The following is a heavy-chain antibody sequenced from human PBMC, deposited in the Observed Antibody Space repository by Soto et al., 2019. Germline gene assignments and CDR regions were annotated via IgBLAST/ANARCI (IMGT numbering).Heavy chain of an antibody. Sequence: GGSLRLSCAASGFTFSTYSMNWVRQAPGKGLEWVSYISSSSSTIFYTDSVKGRFTVSRDNAKNSLYLQMNSLRAEVTAVYYFARTLPRDYVWGSYRYYDAFDIWGQGTMVTVSS. V-gene: IGHV3-48*01. CDR2: ISSSSSTI. CDR1: GFTFSTYS. J-gene: IGHJ3*02. CDR3: ARTLPRDYVWGSYRYYDAFDI. D-gene: IGHD3-16*02.